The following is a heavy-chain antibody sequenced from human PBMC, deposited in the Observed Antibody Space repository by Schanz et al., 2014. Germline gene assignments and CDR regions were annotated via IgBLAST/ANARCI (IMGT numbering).Heavy chain of an antibody. CDR2: IHDRGNT. J-gene: IGHJ6*02. Sequence: EVQLVESGGGLIQPGGSLKLACAASGFSVTSNSMNWVRQAPGKGLEWVSVIHDRGNTYSADSVKGRFTIARDTSENTVYLQMSSLRAEDPAVYYCARDPPGPPGYGMDVWGQGTTVTVSS. CDR1: GFSVTSNS. V-gene: IGHV3-53*01. CDR3: ARDPPGPPGYGMDV.